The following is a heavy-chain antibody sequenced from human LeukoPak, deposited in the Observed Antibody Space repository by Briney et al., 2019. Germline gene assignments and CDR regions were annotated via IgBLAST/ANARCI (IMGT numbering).Heavy chain of an antibody. CDR1: GFTVSINF. Sequence: PGGSLRLSCAASGFTVSINFMSWVRQAPGKGLEWVSVIFSDGSTYYANSVKGRFSISRDNSKNTLKLQENSLKSEDTALYYCARDRCDYWSVHLDWGQGTLVTVSS. D-gene: IGHD3-3*01. CDR3: ARDRCDYWSVHLD. CDR2: IFSDGST. J-gene: IGHJ4*02. V-gene: IGHV3-66*01.